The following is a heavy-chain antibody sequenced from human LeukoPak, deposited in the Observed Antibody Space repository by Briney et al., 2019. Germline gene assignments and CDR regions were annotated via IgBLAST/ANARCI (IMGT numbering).Heavy chain of an antibody. J-gene: IGHJ4*02. CDR2: IKQDGSEK. V-gene: IGHV3-7*01. Sequence: GGSLRLSCAASGFTFSDYYMTWVRQAPGKGLEWVANIKQDGSEKYYVDSVKGRFTISRDNAKNSLYLQMDSLRAEDTAVYYCARSGGSYRLDYWGQGTLVTVSS. CDR1: GFTFSDYY. D-gene: IGHD1-26*01. CDR3: ARSGGSYRLDY.